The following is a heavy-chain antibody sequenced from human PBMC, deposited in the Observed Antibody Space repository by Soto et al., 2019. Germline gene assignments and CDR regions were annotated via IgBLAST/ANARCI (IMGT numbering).Heavy chain of an antibody. D-gene: IGHD6-6*01. CDR2: MNPNSGNT. Sequence: QVQLVQSGAEVKKPGSSVKVSCKASGYTFTRYDINWVRQATGQGLEGMGWMNPNSGNTGYAHKFQGRVTMTRNTFISTAYLELSSLRSEDTAVYYCARDRGQLVLHWSYWGQGTLVTVSS. V-gene: IGHV1-8*01. CDR1: GYTFTRYD. CDR3: ARDRGQLVLHWSY. J-gene: IGHJ4*02.